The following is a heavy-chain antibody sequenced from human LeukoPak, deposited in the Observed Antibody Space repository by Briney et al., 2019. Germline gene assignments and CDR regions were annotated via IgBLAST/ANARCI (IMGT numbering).Heavy chain of an antibody. Sequence: SETLSLTCAVYGGSFSSYYWSWIRQPPGKGLEWIGYIYYSGSTNYNPSLKSRVTISVDTSKNQFSLKLSSVTAADTAVYYCARANSGSYWPPSPHAFDIWGQGTMVTVSS. D-gene: IGHD1-26*01. CDR3: ARANSGSYWPPSPHAFDI. J-gene: IGHJ3*02. V-gene: IGHV4-59*01. CDR1: GGSFSSYY. CDR2: IYYSGST.